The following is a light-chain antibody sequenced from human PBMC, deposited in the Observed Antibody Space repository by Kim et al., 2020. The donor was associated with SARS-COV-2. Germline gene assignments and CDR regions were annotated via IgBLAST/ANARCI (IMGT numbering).Light chain of an antibody. CDR1: RLSDKS. J-gene: IGLJ1*01. V-gene: IGLV3-1*01. Sequence: SVSPGQTATITCAVDRLSDKSVSWYQQRPGQSPVLVLYQDTERPSAIPGRFSGSNSGNTATLTISETQTVDEADYFCQAWDTTDAVFGTGTKVTVL. CDR2: QDT. CDR3: QAWDTTDAV.